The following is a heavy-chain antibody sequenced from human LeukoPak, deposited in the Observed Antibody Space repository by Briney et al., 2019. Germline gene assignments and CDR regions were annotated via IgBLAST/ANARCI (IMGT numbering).Heavy chain of an antibody. Sequence: PGGSLRLSCAASGFTFSSYGMHWVRQAPGKGLEWVAVIWYDGSNKYYADSVKGRFTISRDNSKNTLYLQMNSLRAEDTAVYYCAKDHSSSWLNWFDPWDQGTLVTVSS. CDR1: GFTFSSYG. D-gene: IGHD6-13*01. CDR2: IWYDGSNK. V-gene: IGHV3-33*06. CDR3: AKDHSSSWLNWFDP. J-gene: IGHJ5*02.